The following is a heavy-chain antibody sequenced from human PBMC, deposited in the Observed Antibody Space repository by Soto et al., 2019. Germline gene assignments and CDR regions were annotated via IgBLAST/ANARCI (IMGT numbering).Heavy chain of an antibody. V-gene: IGHV3-15*01. CDR2: IKSKTDGGTT. CDR3: TTHRIVVVPAAMTNDY. J-gene: IGHJ4*02. CDR1: GFTFSNAW. D-gene: IGHD2-2*01. Sequence: GGSLRLSCAASGFTFSNAWMSWVRQAPGKGLEWVGRIKSKTDGGTTDYAAPVKGRFTISRDDSKNTLYLQMNSQKTEDTAVYYCTTHRIVVVPAAMTNDYWGQGTLVTVSS.